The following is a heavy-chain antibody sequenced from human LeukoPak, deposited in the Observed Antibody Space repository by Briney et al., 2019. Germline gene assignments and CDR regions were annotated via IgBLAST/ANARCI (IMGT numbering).Heavy chain of an antibody. D-gene: IGHD3-10*01. Sequence: PGRSLRLSCAASGFSFGDYAMHWARQAPGEGLEWVSGITWNSDIKAYADAVKGRFTVSRDNAKNSLYLQMNSLRSDDTALYYCARAPISGSYSQYFYMDVWGKGTTVTISS. CDR3: ARAPISGSYSQYFYMDV. J-gene: IGHJ6*03. V-gene: IGHV3-9*01. CDR2: ITWNSDIK. CDR1: GFSFGDYA.